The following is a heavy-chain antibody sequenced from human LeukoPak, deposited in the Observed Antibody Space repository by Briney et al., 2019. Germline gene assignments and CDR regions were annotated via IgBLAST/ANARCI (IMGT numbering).Heavy chain of an antibody. Sequence: PGGSLRLSCAASGFTFSSYAMSWVRQAPGKGLEWVSTLSGSGGNTYYADSVKGRATISRDNSKNTLYLQMNSLRAEDTAVYHCAKGSYYYDSADYFDYWGQGTLVTVSS. CDR1: GFTFSSYA. J-gene: IGHJ4*02. CDR2: LSGSGGNT. D-gene: IGHD3-22*01. V-gene: IGHV3-23*01. CDR3: AKGSYYYDSADYFDY.